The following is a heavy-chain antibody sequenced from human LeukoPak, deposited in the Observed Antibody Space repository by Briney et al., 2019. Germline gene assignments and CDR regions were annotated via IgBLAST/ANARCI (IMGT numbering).Heavy chain of an antibody. V-gene: IGHV5-51*01. D-gene: IGHD6-13*01. CDR3: ARQGGAAADINWFDP. Sequence: GESLKISCKGSGYSFTSYWIGWVRQMPGKGLEWMGIIYPGDSDTRYSPSFQGQVTISADKSISTAYLQWSSLKASDTAMYYCARQGGAAADINWFDPWGQGTLVTVSS. J-gene: IGHJ5*02. CDR1: GYSFTSYW. CDR2: IYPGDSDT.